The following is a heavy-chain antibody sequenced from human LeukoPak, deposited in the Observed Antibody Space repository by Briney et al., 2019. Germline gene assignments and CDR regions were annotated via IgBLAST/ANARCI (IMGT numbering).Heavy chain of an antibody. D-gene: IGHD2-21*02. CDR3: AMTDLTYYFDY. CDR2: IDPNSGDT. Sequence: GASVKVSCKASGYTFTGYYMHWVRQAPGQGLEWMGWIDPNSGDTNYAQKFQGRVTMTRDTSISTAHMELNRLRSDDTAVYYCAMTDLTYYFDYWGQGTLVTVSS. J-gene: IGHJ4*02. V-gene: IGHV1-2*02. CDR1: GYTFTGYY.